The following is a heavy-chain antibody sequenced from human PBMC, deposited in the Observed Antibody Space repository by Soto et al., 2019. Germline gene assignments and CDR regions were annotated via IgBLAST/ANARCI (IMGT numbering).Heavy chain of an antibody. D-gene: IGHD5-18*01. CDR2: NNAGNGNT. CDR3: AREPGFSYGNT. CDR1: GYTFTSYA. Sequence: ASVKISCKASGYTFTSYAMHWVRQAPGQRLEWKGWNNAGNGNTKYSKKFQGRVTITRDTSASTAYMELSSLRSEDKAVYYCAREPGFSYGNTRGHGSLVTVTS. V-gene: IGHV1-3*01. J-gene: IGHJ4*01.